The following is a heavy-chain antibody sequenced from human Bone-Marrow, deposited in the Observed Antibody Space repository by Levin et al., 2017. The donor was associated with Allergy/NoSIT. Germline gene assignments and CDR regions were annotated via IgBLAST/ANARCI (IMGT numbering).Heavy chain of an antibody. Sequence: ASVKVSCKASGYTFTGYYMHWVRQAPGQGLEWMGRINPNSGGTGFAQKFQGRVTMARDTSISTAYMELTSLRSDDTAVYYCAKERGNGDWYYDYWGQGTLVTVSS. CDR1: GYTFTGYY. CDR2: INPNSGGT. D-gene: IGHD2-21*02. V-gene: IGHV1-2*06. J-gene: IGHJ4*02. CDR3: AKERGNGDWYYDY.